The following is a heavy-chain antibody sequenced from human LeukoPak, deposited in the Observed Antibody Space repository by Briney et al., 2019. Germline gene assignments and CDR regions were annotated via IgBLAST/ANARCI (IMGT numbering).Heavy chain of an antibody. V-gene: IGHV3-23*01. D-gene: IGHD3-22*01. J-gene: IGHJ4*02. CDR3: AKGSYYDSSGSFYFDY. CDR1: GFTFSSYA. CDR2: ISGSGDNT. Sequence: GGSLRLSCAASGFTFSSYAMSWVRQAPGKGLEWVSGISGSGDNTYYADSVKGRFTISRDNSKNTLYVQVSSLGTEDTAAYYCAKGSYYDSSGSFYFDYWGQGTLVTVSS.